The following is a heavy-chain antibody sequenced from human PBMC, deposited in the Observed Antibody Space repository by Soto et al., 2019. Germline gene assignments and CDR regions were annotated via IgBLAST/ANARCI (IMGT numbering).Heavy chain of an antibody. Sequence: QVQLVQSGAEVKKPGASVKVSCKASGYTFTSYGISWVRQAPGQGLEWMGWISAYNGNTNYAQKLHGRVSMTTDTSELTANRALRSLRTDDTAVYDCAKDTAAAAIFDYWGQGTLVTVSS. V-gene: IGHV1-18*01. J-gene: IGHJ4*02. CDR2: ISAYNGNT. D-gene: IGHD6-13*01. CDR1: GYTFTSYG. CDR3: AKDTAAAAIFDY.